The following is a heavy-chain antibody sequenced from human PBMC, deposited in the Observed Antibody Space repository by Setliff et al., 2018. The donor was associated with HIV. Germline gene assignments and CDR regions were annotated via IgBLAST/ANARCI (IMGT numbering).Heavy chain of an antibody. D-gene: IGHD5-18*01. CDR2: MHHSGNT. CDR1: GGSITGHS. J-gene: IGHJ4*02. Sequence: SETLSLTCTVSGGSITGHSWSWIRQPPGKGLEWIGTMHHSGNTHYKSTLKGRVTMSVDTSKNQFSLNLRSVTAADTAVYYCARGDTAMVYFDYWGQGTLVTAPQ. CDR3: ARGDTAMVYFDY. V-gene: IGHV4-59*08.